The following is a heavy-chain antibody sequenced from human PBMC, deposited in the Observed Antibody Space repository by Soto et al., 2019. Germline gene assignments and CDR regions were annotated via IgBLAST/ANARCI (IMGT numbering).Heavy chain of an antibody. CDR1: GYTFTSYG. D-gene: IGHD2-15*01. CDR3: ARGLVVVVAATRNWFDP. CDR2: INPNSGGT. V-gene: IGHV1-2*02. J-gene: IGHJ5*02. Sequence: ASVKVSCKASGYTFTSYGISWVRQAPGQGLEWMGWINPNSGGTNYAQKFQGRVTMTRDTSISTAYMELSRLRSDDTAVYYCARGLVVVVAATRNWFDPWGQGTLVTVSS.